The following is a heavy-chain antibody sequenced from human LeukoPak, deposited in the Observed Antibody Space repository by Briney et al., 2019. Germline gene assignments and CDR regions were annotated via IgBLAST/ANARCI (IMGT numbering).Heavy chain of an antibody. Sequence: GGSLRLSCAASGFTFSSYAMHWVRQAPGKGLEWVSAISGSGGSTYYADSVKGRFTISRDNSKNTLYQQMNSLRAEDTAVYYCAKDHGAYCGGDCYQFDYWGQGTLVTVSS. CDR2: ISGSGGST. V-gene: IGHV3-23*01. J-gene: IGHJ4*02. CDR3: AKDHGAYCGGDCYQFDY. D-gene: IGHD2-21*02. CDR1: GFTFSSYA.